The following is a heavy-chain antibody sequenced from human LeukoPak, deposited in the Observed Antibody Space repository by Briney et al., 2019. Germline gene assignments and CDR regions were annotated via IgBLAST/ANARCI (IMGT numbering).Heavy chain of an antibody. CDR1: GLTFSNYW. CDR3: ARGGPIYCSGDSCYPGDY. Sequence: GGSLRLSCAASGLTFSNYWMDWVRQAPGKGLEWVANIKQDGSEKNYVDSVKGRFTISRDNARNTLYLQMNSLRAEDTAVYYCARGGPIYCSGDSCYPGDYWGQGTLVTVSS. J-gene: IGHJ4*02. D-gene: IGHD2-15*01. CDR2: IKQDGSEK. V-gene: IGHV3-7*01.